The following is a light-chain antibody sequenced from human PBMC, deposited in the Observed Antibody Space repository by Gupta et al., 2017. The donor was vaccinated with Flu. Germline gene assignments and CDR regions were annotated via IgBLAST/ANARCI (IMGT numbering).Light chain of an antibody. Sequence: EIVMTQSPATLSVSPGERVTLSCRASQSVSSNLAWYQQTPGQAPRLLIYGASTRATGIAARFSGSGYGKELTLSISSRQSEDFAVYYCHQDNKWPPDVFGQGTKLEIK. CDR1: QSVSSN. CDR3: HQDNKWPPDV. J-gene: IGKJ2*01. V-gene: IGKV3-15*01. CDR2: GAS.